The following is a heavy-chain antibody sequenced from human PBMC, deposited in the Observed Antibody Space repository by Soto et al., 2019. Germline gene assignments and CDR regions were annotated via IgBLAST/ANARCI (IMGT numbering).Heavy chain of an antibody. V-gene: IGHV4-30-2*01. CDR1: GGSISSGGYS. CDR3: ARDQLEGNWFDP. D-gene: IGHD1-1*01. CDR2: IYHSGYT. Sequence: QLQLQESGSGLVKPSQTLSLTCTVSGGSISSGGYSWNWIRQAPGKGLEWIGYIYHSGYTLYNPSIKGRVTISVDKSKNHFSLNLTSVTAADTAVYYCARDQLEGNWFDPWGQGTLVTVSS. J-gene: IGHJ5*02.